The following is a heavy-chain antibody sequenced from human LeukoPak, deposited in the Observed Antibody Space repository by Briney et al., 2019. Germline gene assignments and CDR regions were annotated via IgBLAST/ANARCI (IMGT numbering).Heavy chain of an antibody. Sequence: KPSETRSLTCTVSGDSINNYYWCWSRQPPGKGQGWVGYMYYSGSTNYNPSLKSRVTISVDTSKNQFSLKLNSVTAADTAVYYSARYRNEALFAFDIWGQGTMVTVSS. CDR3: ARYRNEALFAFDI. CDR1: GDSINNYY. CDR2: MYYSGST. D-gene: IGHD1-14*01. J-gene: IGHJ3*02. V-gene: IGHV4-59*13.